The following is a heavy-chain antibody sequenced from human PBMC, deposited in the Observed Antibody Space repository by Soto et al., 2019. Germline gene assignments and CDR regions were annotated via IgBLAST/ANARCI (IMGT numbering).Heavy chain of an antibody. CDR3: ARDPYDFWSGYHHYYYGMDV. J-gene: IGHJ6*02. V-gene: IGHV1-69*01. Sequence: QVQLVQSGAEVKKPGSSVKVSCKASGGTFSTYAISWVRQAPGQGLEWMGGIIPIFGTASYAQKFQGRVTITADESTRTAYMELSSLGSVDTAVYYCARDPYDFWSGYHHYYYGMDVCGQGPTVTVSS. D-gene: IGHD3-3*01. CDR2: IIPIFGTA. CDR1: GGTFSTYA.